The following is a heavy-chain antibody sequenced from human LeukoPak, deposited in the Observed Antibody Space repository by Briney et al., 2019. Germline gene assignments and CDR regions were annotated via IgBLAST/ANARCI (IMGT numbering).Heavy chain of an antibody. J-gene: IGHJ6*02. Sequence: ASVKVSCKASGYTFTSYGISWVRQAPGQGLEWMGWISAYNGNTNYAQKLQGRVTMTTDTSTSTAYMELRSLRSDDTAVYYCSRDKSGENYYGSGSYYNLGPVPGYYYGMDVWGQGTTVTVSS. CDR2: ISAYNGNT. V-gene: IGHV1-18*01. CDR3: SRDKSGENYYGSGSYYNLGPVPGYYYGMDV. D-gene: IGHD3-10*01. CDR1: GYTFTSYG.